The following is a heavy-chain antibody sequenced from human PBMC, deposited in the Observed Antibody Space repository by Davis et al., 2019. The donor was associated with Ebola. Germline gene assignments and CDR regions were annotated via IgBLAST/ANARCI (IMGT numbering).Heavy chain of an antibody. CDR3: ARQESLYGWSDY. Sequence: GESLKISCKGSGYSFTSYWISWVRQMPGKGLEWMGRIDPSDSYTNYSPSFEGQVIISVDRSIKTAFLQWKSLRASDTAIYYCARQESLYGWSDYWGQGTLVTVSS. CDR2: IDPSDSYT. CDR1: GYSFTSYW. V-gene: IGHV5-10-1*04. D-gene: IGHD2-8*01. J-gene: IGHJ4*02.